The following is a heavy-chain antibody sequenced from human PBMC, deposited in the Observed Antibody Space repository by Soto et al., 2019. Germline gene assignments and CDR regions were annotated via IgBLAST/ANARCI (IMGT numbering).Heavy chain of an antibody. CDR2: IYYSGST. V-gene: IGHV4-59*08. Sequence: SETLSLTCTVSGGSISSYYWSWIRQPPGKGLEWIGYIYYSGSTNYNPSLKSRVTISVDTSKNQFSLKLSSVTAADTAVYYCARVRGLWFGEGMDVWGKGTTVTVSS. J-gene: IGHJ6*04. CDR1: GGSISSYY. D-gene: IGHD3-10*01. CDR3: ARVRGLWFGEGMDV.